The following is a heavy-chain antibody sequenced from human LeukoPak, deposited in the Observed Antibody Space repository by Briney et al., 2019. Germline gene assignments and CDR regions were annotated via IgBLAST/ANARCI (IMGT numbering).Heavy chain of an antibody. CDR1: GYTFTSYA. Sequence: EASVKVSCTASGYTFTSYAMHWVRQAPGQRLEWMGWINAGNGNTKYSQKFQGRVTITRDTSASTAYMELSSLRSEDTAVYYCARSPNYSGSYDYWGQGTLVTVSS. V-gene: IGHV1-3*01. D-gene: IGHD1-26*01. CDR3: ARSPNYSGSYDY. J-gene: IGHJ4*02. CDR2: INAGNGNT.